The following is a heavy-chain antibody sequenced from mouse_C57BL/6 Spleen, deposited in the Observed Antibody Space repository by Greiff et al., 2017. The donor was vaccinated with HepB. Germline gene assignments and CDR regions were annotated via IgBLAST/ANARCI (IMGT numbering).Heavy chain of an antibody. V-gene: IGHV5-17*01. Sequence: EVHLVESGGGLVKPGGSLKLSCAASGFTFSDYGMHWVRQAPEKGLEWVAYISSGSSTIYYADTVKGRFTISRDNAKNTLFLQMTSLRSEDTAMYYCARDDDYDGYFDVWGTGTTVTVSS. CDR1: GFTFSDYG. D-gene: IGHD2-4*01. CDR2: ISSGSSTI. J-gene: IGHJ1*03. CDR3: ARDDDYDGYFDV.